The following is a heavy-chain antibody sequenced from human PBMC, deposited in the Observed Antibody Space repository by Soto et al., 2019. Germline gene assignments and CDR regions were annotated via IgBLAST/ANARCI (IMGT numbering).Heavy chain of an antibody. V-gene: IGHV1-3*01. CDR1: GYTFTSYA. D-gene: IGHD2-21*01. J-gene: IGHJ4*02. Sequence: ASVKVSCKASGYTFTSYAMHWVRQAPGQRLEWMGWINAGNGNTKYSQKFQGRFTISRDNSENTLYLQMNSLGVEDTALYFCAKEEEARHMDYWGQGTLVTVSS. CDR3: AKEEEARHMDY. CDR2: INAGNGNT.